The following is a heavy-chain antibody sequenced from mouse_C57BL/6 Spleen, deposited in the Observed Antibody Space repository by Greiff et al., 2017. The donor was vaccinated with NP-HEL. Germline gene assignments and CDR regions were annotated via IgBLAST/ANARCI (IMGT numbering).Heavy chain of an antibody. CDR1: GYTFTSYW. D-gene: IGHD1-1*01. J-gene: IGHJ2*01. V-gene: IGHV1-52*01. CDR2: IDPSDSET. CDR3: ARYGSSEYFDY. Sequence: VQLQQPGAELVRPGSSVKLSCKASGYTFTSYWMHWVKQRPIQGLEWIGNIDPSDSETHYNQKFKDKATLTVDKSSSTAYMQLSSLTSEDSAVYYCARYGSSEYFDYWGQGTTLTVSS.